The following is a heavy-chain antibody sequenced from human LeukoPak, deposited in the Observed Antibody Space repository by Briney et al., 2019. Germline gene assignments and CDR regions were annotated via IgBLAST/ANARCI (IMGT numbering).Heavy chain of an antibody. CDR1: GYSFTSYW. Sequence: GESLKISCKGSGYSFTSYWISWVRQMPGKGLEWMGIIYPGDSDTRYSPSFQGQVTISADKSISTAYLQWSSLKASDTAMYYCARLYKYLDGIAVASTPLDYWGQGTLVTVSS. CDR3: ARLYKYLDGIAVASTPLDY. CDR2: IYPGDSDT. V-gene: IGHV5-51*01. J-gene: IGHJ4*02. D-gene: IGHD6-19*01.